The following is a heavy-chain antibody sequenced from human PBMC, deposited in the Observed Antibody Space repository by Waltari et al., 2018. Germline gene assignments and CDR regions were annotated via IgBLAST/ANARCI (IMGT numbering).Heavy chain of an antibody. Sequence: QVQLVQSGAEVKKPGASVKVSCKASGYNFTGYYMHWVRQAPGQGLEWMGWINPNSGGTNYAKKFQGRVTMTRDTSISTAYMELSRLRSDDTAVYYCARGGELLFDYWGQGTLVTVSS. D-gene: IGHD1-26*01. CDR1: GYNFTGYY. CDR2: INPNSGGT. J-gene: IGHJ4*02. CDR3: ARGGELLFDY. V-gene: IGHV1-2*02.